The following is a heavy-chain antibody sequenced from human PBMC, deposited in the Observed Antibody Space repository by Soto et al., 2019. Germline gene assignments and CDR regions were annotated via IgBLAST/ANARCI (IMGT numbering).Heavy chain of an antibody. Sequence: SETLSLTCTVSGYSISSGYYWGWIRQPPGKGLEWIGSIYHSGSTYYNPSLKSRVTISVDTSKNQFSLKLSSVTAADTAVYYCARVPGGSGSYWYWYFDLWGRGTLVTVSS. D-gene: IGHD3-10*01. CDR2: IYHSGST. J-gene: IGHJ2*01. V-gene: IGHV4-38-2*02. CDR3: ARVPGGSGSYWYWYFDL. CDR1: GYSISSGYY.